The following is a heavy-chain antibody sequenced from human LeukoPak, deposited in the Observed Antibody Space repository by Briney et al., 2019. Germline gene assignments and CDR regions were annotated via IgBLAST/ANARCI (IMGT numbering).Heavy chain of an antibody. CDR3: AKVPYRYSSGWQDY. J-gene: IGHJ4*02. V-gene: IGHV3-23*01. CDR1: GFTFSSYA. D-gene: IGHD6-19*01. Sequence: PGGSLRLSCAASGFTFSSYAMSWVRQAPGKGLEWVSAISGSGGSTYYADPVKGRFTISRDNSKNTLYLQMNSLRAEDTAVYYCAKVPYRYSSGWQDYWGQGTLVTVSS. CDR2: ISGSGGST.